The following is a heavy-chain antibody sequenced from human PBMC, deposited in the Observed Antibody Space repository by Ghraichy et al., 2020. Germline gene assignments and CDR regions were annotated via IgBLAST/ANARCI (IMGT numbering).Heavy chain of an antibody. V-gene: IGHV4-61*01. D-gene: IGHD6-19*01. J-gene: IGHJ4*02. CDR2: IYYSGST. CDR1: GGSVSSGSYY. Sequence: SETLSLTCTVSGGSVSSGSYYWSWIRQPPGKGLEWIGYIYYSGSTNYNPSLKSRVTISVDTSKNQFSLKLSSVTAADTAVYYCARASIAVGRLPNYFDYWGQGTLVTVSS. CDR3: ARASIAVGRLPNYFDY.